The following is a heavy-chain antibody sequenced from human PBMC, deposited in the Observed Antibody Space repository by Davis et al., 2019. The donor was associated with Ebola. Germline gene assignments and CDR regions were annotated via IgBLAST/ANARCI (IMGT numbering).Heavy chain of an antibody. Sequence: GESLKISCAASGFTFSDYYMSWIRQAPGKGLEWVSYISSSGSTIYYADSVKGRFTISRDNAKNSLYLQMNSLRAEDTAVYYCARVREGYDSMGNWFDPWGQGTLVTVSS. CDR1: GFTFSDYY. D-gene: IGHD5-12*01. V-gene: IGHV3-11*04. CDR2: ISSSGSTI. J-gene: IGHJ5*02. CDR3: ARVREGYDSMGNWFDP.